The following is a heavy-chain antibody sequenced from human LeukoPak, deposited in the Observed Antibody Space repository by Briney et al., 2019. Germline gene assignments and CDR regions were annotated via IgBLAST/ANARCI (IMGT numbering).Heavy chain of an antibody. V-gene: IGHV3-11*01. CDR2: ITGSGSAI. D-gene: IGHD3-10*01. CDR3: ARGSLYGSGTYQLYFQH. J-gene: IGHJ1*01. Sequence: GGSLRLSRAASGFTFSDYYMTWIRQAPGKGLEWVSYITGSGSAIYYADSVKGRFTISRDNAKNSLYLQMNSLRAEDTAVYYCARGSLYGSGTYQLYFQHWGQGTLVTVSS. CDR1: GFTFSDYY.